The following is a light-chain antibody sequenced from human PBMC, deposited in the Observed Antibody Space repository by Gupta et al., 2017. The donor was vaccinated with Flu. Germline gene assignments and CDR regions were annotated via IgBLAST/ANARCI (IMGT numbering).Light chain of an antibody. J-gene: IGKJ3*01. V-gene: IGKV2-28*01. CDR1: QSLLHSNGYNY. CDR2: GGS. CDR3: QQDLHTMFT. Sequence: VVLTRPRLSPPGTPREPASISCRSSQSLLHSNGYNYLDWYQQKPGQAPQLLIYGGSNRASGVPDRFSGSGSGTDFTLNISRVEAEDVAVYYCQQDLHTMFTFGHGTKVDIK.